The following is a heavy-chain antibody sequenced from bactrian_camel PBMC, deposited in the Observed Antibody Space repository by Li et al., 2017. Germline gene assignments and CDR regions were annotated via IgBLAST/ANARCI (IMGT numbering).Heavy chain of an antibody. D-gene: IGHD6*01. Sequence: HVQLVESGGGSVLAGGSLRLSCTSSRYVYNRNCMGWFRQAPGKAREGVAAISTVGGSKWVDASVAGRFSISQDSAGASHTVWLQMNSLKPDDTAMYYCATSDRSCGSWRGGQYTAWGQGTQVTVS. CDR3: ATSDRSCGSWRGGQYTA. V-gene: IGHV3S53*01. J-gene: IGHJ4*01. CDR1: RYVYNRNC. CDR2: ISTVGGS.